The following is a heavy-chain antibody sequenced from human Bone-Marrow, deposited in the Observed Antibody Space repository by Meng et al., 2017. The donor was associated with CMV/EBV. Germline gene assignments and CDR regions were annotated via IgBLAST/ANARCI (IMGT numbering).Heavy chain of an antibody. V-gene: IGHV3-13*01. CDR1: GFTFTSND. Sequence: GGSLRLSCAVSGFTFTSNDMYWVRQAPGKGLEWVSAIGAAGATYYSASVKGRFTISRENAKNTLSLQMNSLRAGDTAVYYCAKGDYYFGMDVWGQGTTVTVSS. CDR2: IGAAGAT. D-gene: IGHD3-16*01. J-gene: IGHJ6*02. CDR3: AKGDYYFGMDV.